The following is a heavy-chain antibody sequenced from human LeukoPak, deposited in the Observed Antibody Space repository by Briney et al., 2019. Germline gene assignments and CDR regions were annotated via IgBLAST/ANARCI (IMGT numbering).Heavy chain of an antibody. Sequence: PSETLSLTCTVSGGSISSYYWSWIRQPPGKGLEWIGYIYYSGSTNYNPSLKSRVTISVDKSKNQFSLKLSSVTAADTAVYYCARTKDPDYFDYWGQGTLVTVSS. D-gene: IGHD2-8*01. CDR3: ARTKDPDYFDY. CDR1: GGSISSYY. J-gene: IGHJ4*02. CDR2: IYYSGST. V-gene: IGHV4-59*12.